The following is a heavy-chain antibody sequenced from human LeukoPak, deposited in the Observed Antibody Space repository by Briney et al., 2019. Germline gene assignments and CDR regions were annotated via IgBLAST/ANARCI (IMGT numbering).Heavy chain of an antibody. D-gene: IGHD5-18*01. CDR1: GYTFTSYD. J-gene: IGHJ4*02. CDR2: MNPNSGNT. V-gene: IGHV1-8*01. Sequence: ASVKVSCKASGYTFTSYDMNWVRQATGQGLEWMGWMNPNSGNTGYAQKFQGRVTMTRNTSISTAYMKLSSLRSEDTAVYYCAKRGYSYGDFDYWGQGTLVTVSS. CDR3: AKRGYSYGDFDY.